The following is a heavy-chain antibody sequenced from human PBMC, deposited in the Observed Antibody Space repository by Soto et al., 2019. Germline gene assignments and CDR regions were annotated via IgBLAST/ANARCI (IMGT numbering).Heavy chain of an antibody. CDR3: ARGSDRGLDY. J-gene: IGHJ4*02. Sequence: VKVSCKASGYTFTDYYIHWVRQAPGQGLEWMGWVNPNSGGTNYAQKFQGRVTMTRDTSISTAYMDLSRLTSDDTAVYYCARGSDRGLDYWGQGTLVTVSS. CDR2: VNPNSGGT. CDR1: GYTFTDYY. D-gene: IGHD2-21*01. V-gene: IGHV1-2*02.